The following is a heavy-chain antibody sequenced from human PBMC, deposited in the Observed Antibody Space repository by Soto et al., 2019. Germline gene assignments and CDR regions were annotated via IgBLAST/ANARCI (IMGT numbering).Heavy chain of an antibody. CDR2: INAANGNT. CDR1: GFVSTNYN. D-gene: IGHD3-10*01. J-gene: IGHJ1*01. CDR3: ATDYGSNWRL. Sequence: ASVKVSCKASGFVSTNYNFHWVRQAPGQSLEWMGRINAANGNTQYSQNFQGRVTFTSDASAGTAFMELTNLRFEDKAMYYCATDYGSNWRLWGQGTPVTVS. V-gene: IGHV1-3*01.